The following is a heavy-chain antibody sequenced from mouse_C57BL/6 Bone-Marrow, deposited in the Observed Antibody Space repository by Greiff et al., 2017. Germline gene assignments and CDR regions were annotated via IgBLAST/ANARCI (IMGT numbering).Heavy chain of an antibody. CDR3: AREDYGSSY. V-gene: IGHV1-26*01. CDR1: GYTFTDYY. D-gene: IGHD1-1*01. Sequence: EVQLQQSGPELVKPGASVKISCKASGYTFTDYYMNWVKQSHGKSLEWIGDINPNNGGTSYNQKFKGKATLTVDKSSSTAYMELRSLTSEDSAVYYCAREDYGSSYWGQGTTLTVSS. J-gene: IGHJ2*01. CDR2: INPNNGGT.